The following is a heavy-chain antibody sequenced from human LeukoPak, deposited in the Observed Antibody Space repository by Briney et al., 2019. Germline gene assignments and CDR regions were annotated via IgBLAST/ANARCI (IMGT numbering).Heavy chain of an antibody. CDR3: ARVPYYYDSSGYDY. CDR1: GFTFSSYE. J-gene: IGHJ4*02. V-gene: IGHV3-48*03. Sequence: GGSLRLSCAASGFTFSSYEMNWVRQAPGKGLEWVSYISSSDSTIYYADSVKGRFTISRDNAKNSLYLQMNSLRAEDTAVYYCARVPYYYDSSGYDYWGQGTLVTVSS. CDR2: ISSSDSTI. D-gene: IGHD3-22*01.